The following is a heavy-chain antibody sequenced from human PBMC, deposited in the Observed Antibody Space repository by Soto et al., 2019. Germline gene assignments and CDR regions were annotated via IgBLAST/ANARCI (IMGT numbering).Heavy chain of an antibody. V-gene: IGHV1-3*01. D-gene: IGHD5-18*01. Sequence: ASVKVSCKESGYTFTNYAIRGGRLAPGQRLEWMGWINADNGNTNYSQKLQGRVTVTRDTSTSTAYMELRSLRSDDTAVYYCAPHTLDTGMPSGYWGQGTLVTVSS. CDR2: INADNGNT. J-gene: IGHJ4*02. CDR1: GYTFTNYA. CDR3: APHTLDTGMPSGY.